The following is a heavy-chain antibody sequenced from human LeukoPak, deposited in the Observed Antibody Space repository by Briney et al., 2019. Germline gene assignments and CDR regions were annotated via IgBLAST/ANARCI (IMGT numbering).Heavy chain of an antibody. D-gene: IGHD3-3*01. CDR1: GYTFTGYY. Sequence: GASVEVSCKASGYTFTGYYMHWVRQAPGQGLEWMGWINPNSGGTNYAQKFQGRVTMTRDTSISTAYMELSRLRSDDTAVYYCARDRIYGDFWSGYSNWGQGTLVTVSS. CDR3: ARDRIYGDFWSGYSN. J-gene: IGHJ4*02. CDR2: INPNSGGT. V-gene: IGHV1-2*02.